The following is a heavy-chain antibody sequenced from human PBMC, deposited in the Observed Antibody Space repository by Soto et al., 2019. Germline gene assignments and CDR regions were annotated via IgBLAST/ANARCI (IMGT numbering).Heavy chain of an antibody. V-gene: IGHV1-3*01. CDR1: GYTFTSFA. J-gene: IGHJ3*02. D-gene: IGHD3-22*01. CDR3: SRVVYDDISGYFLDALDI. Sequence: ASVKVSCKASGYTFTSFAFHWVRQAPGQRLEWMGWINVGNGYTKYSQKFQGRVTITRDASASTAYMELSSLRSEDTAVYYCSRVVYDDISGYFLDALDIWGQGTMVTVSS. CDR2: INVGNGYT.